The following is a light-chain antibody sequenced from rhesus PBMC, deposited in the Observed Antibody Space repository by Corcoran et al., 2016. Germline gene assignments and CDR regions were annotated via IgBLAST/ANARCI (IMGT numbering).Light chain of an antibody. J-gene: IGKJ4*01. CDR1: QDISSY. CDR3: QQGNSYPLT. CDR2: YTE. Sequence: DIQMSQSPSSLSASVGDRVTITCRASQDISSYLNWYQQKPGKAPKLLIFYTESLLSGVPSRFNGTGSGTDFTLTISGLQPEHAATYYCQQGNSYPLTFGGGTQVELK. V-gene: IGKV1-32*02.